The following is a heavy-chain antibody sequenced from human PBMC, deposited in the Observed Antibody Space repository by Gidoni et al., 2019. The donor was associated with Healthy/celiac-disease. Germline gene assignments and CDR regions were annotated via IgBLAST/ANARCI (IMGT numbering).Heavy chain of an antibody. CDR3: ARDAGIAAALYDMVHRPRDYYYGMDV. Sequence: QVQLVESGGGVVQPGRSLRLSCAASGFTFSSYGMHWVRQAPGKGLEWVAVILYDGSNKYYADSVKGRFTISRDNSKNTLYLQMNSLRAEDTAVYYCARDAGIAAALYDMVHRPRDYYYGMDVWGQGTTVTVSS. CDR2: ILYDGSNK. V-gene: IGHV3-33*01. D-gene: IGHD6-13*01. J-gene: IGHJ6*02. CDR1: GFTFSSYG.